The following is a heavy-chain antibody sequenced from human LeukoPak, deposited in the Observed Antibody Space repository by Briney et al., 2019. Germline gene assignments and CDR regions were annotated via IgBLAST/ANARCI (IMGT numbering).Heavy chain of an antibody. CDR3: ARGGLVGKRRADEHARSAYYFDY. D-gene: IGHD1-26*01. CDR1: GGSFSGYY. J-gene: IGHJ4*02. V-gene: IGHV4-34*01. CDR2: INHSGST. Sequence: PSETLSLTCAVYGGSFSGYYWSWIRQPPGKGLEWIGEINHSGSTNYNPSLKSRVTISVDTSKNQFSLKLSSVTAADTAVYYCARGGLVGKRRADEHARSAYYFDYWGQGTLVTVSS.